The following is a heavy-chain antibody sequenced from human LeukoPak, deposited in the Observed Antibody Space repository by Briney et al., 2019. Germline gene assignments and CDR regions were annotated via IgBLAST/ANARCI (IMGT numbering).Heavy chain of an antibody. Sequence: ASVKVSCKASGYTFTGYYMHWVRQAPGQGLEWMGWINPNSGGTNYARKFQGRVTMTRDTSISTAYMELSRLRSDDTAVYYCATDRDTIFGVNHRNYFDYWGQGTLVNVSS. D-gene: IGHD3-3*01. J-gene: IGHJ4*02. CDR3: ATDRDTIFGVNHRNYFDY. V-gene: IGHV1-2*02. CDR2: INPNSGGT. CDR1: GYTFTGYY.